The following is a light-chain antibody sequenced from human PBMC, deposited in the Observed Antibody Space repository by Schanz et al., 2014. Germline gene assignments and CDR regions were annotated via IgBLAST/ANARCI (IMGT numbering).Light chain of an antibody. Sequence: QSVLTQPPSVSGAPGQRVTISCTGSSSNIGADYHVHWYQQLPGTAPKLLIYGNSNRPSGVPDRFSGSKSGTSASLAITGLQAEDEADYYCQSYDSSLSVVFGSGTKLTVL. CDR3: QSYDSSLSVV. J-gene: IGLJ1*01. CDR1: SSNIGADYH. CDR2: GNS. V-gene: IGLV1-40*01.